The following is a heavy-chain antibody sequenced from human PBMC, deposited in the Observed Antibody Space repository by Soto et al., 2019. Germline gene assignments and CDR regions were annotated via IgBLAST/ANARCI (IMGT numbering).Heavy chain of an antibody. CDR1: GFTVSSNY. CDR3: ARDRYYDILTGYIHYYGMDV. Sequence: EVQLVETGGGLIQPGGSLRLSCAASGFTVSSNYMSWVRQAPGKGLEWVSVIYSGGSTYYADSGKGRFTISRDNSKNTLYLQMNSLRAEDTAVYYCARDRYYDILTGYIHYYGMDVWGQGTTVTVSS. D-gene: IGHD3-9*01. V-gene: IGHV3-53*02. CDR2: IYSGGST. J-gene: IGHJ6*02.